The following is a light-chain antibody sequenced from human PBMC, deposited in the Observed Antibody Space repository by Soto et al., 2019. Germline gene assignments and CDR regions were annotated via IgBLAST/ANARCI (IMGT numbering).Light chain of an antibody. V-gene: IGKV3-15*01. CDR3: QQYNNWPRGT. J-gene: IGKJ1*01. Sequence: EIVMTQSPATLSVSPGARATLSCRASQSVSSNLDWYQQKPGQATRLLIYGASTMTTGITARFSGSGSGTEFTLTISSLQAEDFEVCYCQQYNNWPRGTCGQGTKVEIK. CDR2: GAS. CDR1: QSVSSN.